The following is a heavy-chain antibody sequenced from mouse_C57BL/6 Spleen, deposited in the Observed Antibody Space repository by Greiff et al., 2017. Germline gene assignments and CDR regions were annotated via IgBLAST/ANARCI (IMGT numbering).Heavy chain of an antibody. V-gene: IGHV1-64*01. CDR3: ARGDGYYGAY. Sequence: VQLQQPGAELVKPGASVKLSCKASGYTFTSYWMHWVKQRPGQGLEWIGMINPNSGGTNYNEKFKSKATLTVDKSSSTAYMQLSSLTSEDSAVYYCARGDGYYGAYWGQGTLVTVSA. CDR2: INPNSGGT. CDR1: GYTFTSYW. J-gene: IGHJ3*01. D-gene: IGHD2-3*01.